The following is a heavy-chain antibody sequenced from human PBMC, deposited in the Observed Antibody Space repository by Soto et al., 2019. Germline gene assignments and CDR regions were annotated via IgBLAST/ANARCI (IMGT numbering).Heavy chain of an antibody. J-gene: IGHJ6*02. CDR1: GFTFSSYG. D-gene: IGHD6-19*01. Sequence: GGSLRLSCAASGFTFSSYGMHWVRQAPGKGLEWVAVISYDGSNKYYADSVKGRFTISRDNSKNTLYLQMNSLRAEDTAVYYCAKDHSVAGLHYSMDVWGQGTTVTVSS. V-gene: IGHV3-30*18. CDR3: AKDHSVAGLHYSMDV. CDR2: ISYDGSNK.